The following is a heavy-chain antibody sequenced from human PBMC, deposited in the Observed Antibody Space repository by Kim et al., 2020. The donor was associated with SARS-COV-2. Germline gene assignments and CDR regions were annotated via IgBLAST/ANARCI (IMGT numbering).Heavy chain of an antibody. CDR1: GFTFSSYE. J-gene: IGHJ5*02. Sequence: GGSLRLSCAASGFTFSSYEMNWVRQAPGKGLEWVSYISSSGSTIYYADSVKGRFTISRDNAKNSLYLQMNSLRAEDTAVYYCARSDQPWFGELTFDPWGQGTLVTVSS. CDR3: ARSDQPWFGELTFDP. CDR2: ISSSGSTI. D-gene: IGHD3-10*01. V-gene: IGHV3-48*03.